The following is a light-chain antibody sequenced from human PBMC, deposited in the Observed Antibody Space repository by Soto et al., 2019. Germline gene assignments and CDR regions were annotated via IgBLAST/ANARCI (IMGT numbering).Light chain of an antibody. CDR3: QQTET. V-gene: IGKV1-39*01. J-gene: IGKJ1*01. CDR1: QSISSY. Sequence: DIQMTQSPSSLSASVGDRVTITCRASQSISSYLNWYQQKPGKAPKLLIYAAYSLQSGVPSRFSGSGSGTDFTITIPGLHPEYFSPYYRQQTETFGQGTQVEI. CDR2: AAY.